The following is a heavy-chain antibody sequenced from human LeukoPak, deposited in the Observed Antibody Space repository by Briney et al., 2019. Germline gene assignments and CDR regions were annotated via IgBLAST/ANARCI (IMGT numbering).Heavy chain of an antibody. CDR3: TTDLPLTIFGVVTDY. J-gene: IGHJ4*02. D-gene: IGHD3-3*01. CDR2: INPNSGGT. Sequence: EASVKVSCKASGYTFTGYYMHWVRQAPGQGLEWMGWINPNSGGTNYAQKFQGRVTMTRDTSISTAYMELSRLRSDDTAVYYCTTDLPLTIFGVVTDYWGQGTLVTVSS. V-gene: IGHV1-2*02. CDR1: GYTFTGYY.